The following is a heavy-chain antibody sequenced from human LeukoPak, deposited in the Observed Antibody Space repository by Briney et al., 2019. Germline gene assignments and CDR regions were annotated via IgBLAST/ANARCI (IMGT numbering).Heavy chain of an antibody. J-gene: IGHJ5*02. V-gene: IGHV4-59*01. CDR2: IYYSGST. D-gene: IGHD3-22*01. CDR1: GGSISSYY. CDR3: ARDRLYYYDSSGSGWFDP. Sequence: SETLSLSCTVSGGSISSYYWSWIRQPPGKGLEWIGYIYYSGSTNYNPSLKSRVTISVDTSKNQISLKLNSVTAADTAVYYCARDRLYYYDSSGSGWFDPWGQGTLVTVSS.